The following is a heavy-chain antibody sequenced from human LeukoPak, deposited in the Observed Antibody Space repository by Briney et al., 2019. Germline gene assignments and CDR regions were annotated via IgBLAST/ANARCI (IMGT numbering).Heavy chain of an antibody. J-gene: IGHJ3*02. CDR3: ARDTVGYAVDI. CDR1: GGSISSGDYY. CDR2: ISYSGST. V-gene: IGHV4-30-4*01. Sequence: SETLSLTCTVSGGSISSGDYYWSWIRQPPGKGLEWIGYISYSGSTYYNLSLKSRVTVSVDTSKNQFSLKLRSVTAADTAVYYCARDTVGYAVDIWGQGTMVTVSS. D-gene: IGHD4-17*01.